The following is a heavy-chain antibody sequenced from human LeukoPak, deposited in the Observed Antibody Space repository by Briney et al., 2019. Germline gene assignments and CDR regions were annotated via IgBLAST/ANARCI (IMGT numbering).Heavy chain of an antibody. CDR2: INAGNGNT. D-gene: IGHD2-15*01. CDR1: GFTFTSYA. J-gene: IGHJ4*02. CDR3: ARSFTSYCSGGSCYPNPFDY. Sequence: ASVKVSCKASGFTFTSYAMHWVRQAPGQRLEWMGWINAGNGNTKYSQKFQGRVTITRDTSASTAYMELSSLRSEDTAVYYCARSFTSYCSGGSCYPNPFDYWGQGTLVTVSS. V-gene: IGHV1-3*01.